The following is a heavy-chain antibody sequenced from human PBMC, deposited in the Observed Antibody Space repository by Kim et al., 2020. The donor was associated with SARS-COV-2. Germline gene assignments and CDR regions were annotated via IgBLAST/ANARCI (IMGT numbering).Heavy chain of an antibody. J-gene: IGHJ4*02. CDR1: GFTFSSYS. Sequence: GGSLRLSCAASGFTFSSYSMNWVRQAPGKGLVWVSYISSTDRSIYYADSVKGRFTISRDNAENSLYLQMNGLRDEDTAVYYCARALGRSGRYYFDYWGQGSLVTVSS. V-gene: IGHV3-48*02. CDR3: ARALGRSGRYYFDY. D-gene: IGHD3-10*01. CDR2: ISSTDRSI.